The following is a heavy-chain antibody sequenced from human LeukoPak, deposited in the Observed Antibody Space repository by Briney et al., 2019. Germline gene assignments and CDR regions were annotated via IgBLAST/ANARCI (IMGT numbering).Heavy chain of an antibody. V-gene: IGHV3-23*01. D-gene: IGHD3-22*01. J-gene: IGHJ4*02. Sequence: GGSLRLSCAASGFTFSSYAMSWVRQAPGKGLEGVSAISGSGGSTYYADSVKGRFTISRDNSKNTLYLQMNSLRAEDTAVYYCAKYYYDSSGYYSTTFDYWGQGTLVTVSS. CDR3: AKYYYDSSGYYSTTFDY. CDR2: ISGSGGST. CDR1: GFTFSSYA.